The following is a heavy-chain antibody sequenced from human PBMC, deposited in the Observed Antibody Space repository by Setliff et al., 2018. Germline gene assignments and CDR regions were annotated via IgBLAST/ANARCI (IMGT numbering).Heavy chain of an antibody. CDR1: GGTFSSYA. V-gene: IGHV1-69*10. J-gene: IGHJ3*02. D-gene: IGHD3-10*01. CDR2: IIPILGIA. Sequence: ASGKVSCKASGGTFSSYAISWVRQAPGQGLEWMGGIIPILGIANYAQKFQGRVTITADKSTSTAYMELSSLRSEDTAVYYCARVYYGSGSYLGAFDIWGQGTMVTVSS. CDR3: ARVYYGSGSYLGAFDI.